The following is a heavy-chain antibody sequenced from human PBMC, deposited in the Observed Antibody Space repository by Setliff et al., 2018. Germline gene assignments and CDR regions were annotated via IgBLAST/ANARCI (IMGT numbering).Heavy chain of an antibody. Sequence: PSETLSLTCAVSGYSINSDCFWGWIRQPPGKGLEWIGTISHSGSTSYNSSLKSRVTMSVDTSKNQFFLKLSSVTAADTAVYYCVRGFTIFGVVKLERWLDPWGQGTLVTVSS. V-gene: IGHV4-38-2*01. D-gene: IGHD3-3*01. CDR1: GYSINSDCF. CDR3: VRGFTIFGVVKLERWLDP. CDR2: ISHSGST. J-gene: IGHJ5*02.